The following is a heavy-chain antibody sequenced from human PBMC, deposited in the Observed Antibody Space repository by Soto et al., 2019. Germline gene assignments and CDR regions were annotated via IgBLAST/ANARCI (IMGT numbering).Heavy chain of an antibody. V-gene: IGHV3-48*01. Sequence: EVQLVESGGGLVQPGGSLRLSCAASGFTFSSYSMNWVRQAPGKGLEWVSYISSSSSTIYYADSVKGRFTISXXXXXXXXXXXXXXLRAEDTAVYYCAALEYSSSYYFDYWGQGTLVTVSS. D-gene: IGHD6-6*01. CDR1: GFTFSSYS. CDR2: ISSSSSTI. CDR3: AALEYSSSYYFDY. J-gene: IGHJ4*02.